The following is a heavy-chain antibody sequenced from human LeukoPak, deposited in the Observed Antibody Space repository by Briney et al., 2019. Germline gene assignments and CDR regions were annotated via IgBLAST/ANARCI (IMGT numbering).Heavy chain of an antibody. CDR1: GGSFSGYY. J-gene: IGHJ4*02. CDR3: AREDIFTGYPDY. D-gene: IGHD3-9*01. V-gene: IGHV4-34*01. CDR2: INHSGST. Sequence: SETLSLTCAVYGGSFSGYYWSWVRQPPGKGLEWIGEINHSGSTNYNPSLKSRGTISVHTSKNQFSLKLTSVTAADTAVYYCAREDIFTGYPDYWGQGTLVTVSS.